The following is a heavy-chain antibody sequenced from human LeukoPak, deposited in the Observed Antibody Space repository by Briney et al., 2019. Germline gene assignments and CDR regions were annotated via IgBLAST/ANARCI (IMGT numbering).Heavy chain of an antibody. CDR3: ARDVITHAPNCYYYYMDV. CDR1: GGSISSYY. J-gene: IGHJ6*03. Sequence: PSETLSLTCTVSGGSISSYYWSWIRQPPGKGLEWIGYIYYSGSTNYNPSLKSRVTISVDTSKNQFSLKLSSVTAADTAVYYCARDVITHAPNCYYYYMDVWGKGTTVTVSS. D-gene: IGHD3-22*01. V-gene: IGHV4-59*12. CDR2: IYYSGST.